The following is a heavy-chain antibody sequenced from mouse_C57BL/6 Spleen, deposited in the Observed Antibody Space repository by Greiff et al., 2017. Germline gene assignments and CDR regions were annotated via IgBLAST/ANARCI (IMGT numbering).Heavy chain of an antibody. J-gene: IGHJ2*01. V-gene: IGHV1-69*01. CDR2: IDPSDSYT. CDR1: GYTFTSYW. Sequence: VQLQQPGAELVMPGASVKLSCKASGYTFTSYWMHWVKQRPGQGLEWIGEIDPSDSYTNYNQKFKGKSTLTVDKSSSTAYMQLSSLTSEDSAVYYCAREWDYWGQGTTLTVSS. CDR3: AREWDY.